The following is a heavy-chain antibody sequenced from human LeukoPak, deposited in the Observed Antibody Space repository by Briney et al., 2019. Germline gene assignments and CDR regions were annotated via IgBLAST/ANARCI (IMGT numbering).Heavy chain of an antibody. J-gene: IGHJ2*01. V-gene: IGHV4-4*07. CDR3: ARDTDDWYFDL. Sequence: SETLSLTCSVSDDSISSYSWSWIRQPAGKGMEWIGRIYSSGTTNHNPSLRSRVTMPLDASKNQFFLKLNSVTAADTAVYYCARDTDDWYFDLWGRGTLVTVSS. CDR2: IYSSGTT. CDR1: DDSISSYS.